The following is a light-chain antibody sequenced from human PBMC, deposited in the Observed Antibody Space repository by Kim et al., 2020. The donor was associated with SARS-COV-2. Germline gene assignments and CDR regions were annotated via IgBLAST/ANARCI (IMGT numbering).Light chain of an antibody. Sequence: GQSITISCTGTSSDIGAYNYVSWYQQHPGNAPKLIIYDVSNRPSGVSNRFSGSKSGTTASLTISGLQAEDEADYSCTSYTSSSTYVFGTGTKVTVL. CDR2: DVS. J-gene: IGLJ1*01. CDR1: SSDIGAYNY. V-gene: IGLV2-14*03. CDR3: TSYTSSSTYV.